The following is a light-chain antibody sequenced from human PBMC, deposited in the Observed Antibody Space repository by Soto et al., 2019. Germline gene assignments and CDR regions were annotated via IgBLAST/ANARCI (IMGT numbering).Light chain of an antibody. CDR1: QSISSN. V-gene: IGKV3-15*01. Sequence: EIVMTQSPATLSVSPGERATLSCRASQSISSNLAWYQQKPGQPPSLLIYDVSTRASGVPARFSGSGSGTEFTLTISNLHSEDFAVYYCQQYENWPLTFGGGAKVEIK. CDR3: QQYENWPLT. J-gene: IGKJ4*01. CDR2: DVS.